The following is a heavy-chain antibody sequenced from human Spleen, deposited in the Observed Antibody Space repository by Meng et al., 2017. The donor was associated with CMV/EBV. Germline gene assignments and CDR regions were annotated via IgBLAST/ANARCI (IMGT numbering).Heavy chain of an antibody. V-gene: IGHV1-69*10. CDR3: AREFKNRRGIFGVASGGYYGMDV. CDR2: IIPILGIA. D-gene: IGHD3-3*01. CDR1: GATFSSYT. J-gene: IGHJ6*02. Sequence: SVKVSCKASGATFSSYTLSWVRQAPGQGLKWMGGIIPILGIANYAQDFQGRVTITADKSTSTAYMELSSLRSEDTAVYYCAREFKNRRGIFGVASGGYYGMDVWGQGTTVTVSS.